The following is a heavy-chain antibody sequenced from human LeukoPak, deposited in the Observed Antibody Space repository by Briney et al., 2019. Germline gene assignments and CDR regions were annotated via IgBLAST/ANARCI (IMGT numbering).Heavy chain of an antibody. J-gene: IGHJ6*02. CDR1: GYTFTSYG. CDR2: IGAYNGNT. Sequence: GASVKVSCKASGYTFTSYGISWVRQAPGQGLEWVGWIGAYNGNTNYAQKLQGRVTMTTDTSTSTAYMELRSLRSDGTAVYYCARDSSSWYQIYYYYGMDVWGQGTTVTVSS. V-gene: IGHV1-18*01. CDR3: ARDSSSWYQIYYYYGMDV. D-gene: IGHD6-13*01.